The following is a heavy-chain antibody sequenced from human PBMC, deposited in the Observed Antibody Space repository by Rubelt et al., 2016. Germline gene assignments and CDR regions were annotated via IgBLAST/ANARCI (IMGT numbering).Heavy chain of an antibody. Sequence: QVTLRESGPALVKPTQTLTLTCTFSGFSLSTSGMCVSWIRQPPGKALEWLARIDWDDDKYYSTSLKTRLTISKDTPKNPVVLKMTNMDPVDTATYYCARILLPDYYDSSGGMDVWGQGTTVTVSS. CDR3: ARILLPDYYDSSGGMDV. CDR1: GFSLSTSGMC. D-gene: IGHD3-22*01. J-gene: IGHJ6*02. V-gene: IGHV2-70*15. CDR2: IDWDDDK.